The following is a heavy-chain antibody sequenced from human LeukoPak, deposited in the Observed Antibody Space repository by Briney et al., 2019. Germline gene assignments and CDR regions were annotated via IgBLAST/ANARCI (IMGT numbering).Heavy chain of an antibody. J-gene: IGHJ4*02. CDR1: GFTFSSYW. V-gene: IGHV3-7*01. Sequence: GXLGLSCAASGFTFSSYWXXWVRQAPGKGLEWXANIKQDGSEKYYVDSVKGRFTISRDNAKNSLYLQMNSLRAEDTAVYYCASHCSSTSCPGDYWGQGTLVTVSS. CDR2: IKQDGSEK. CDR3: ASHCSSTSCPGDY. D-gene: IGHD2-2*01.